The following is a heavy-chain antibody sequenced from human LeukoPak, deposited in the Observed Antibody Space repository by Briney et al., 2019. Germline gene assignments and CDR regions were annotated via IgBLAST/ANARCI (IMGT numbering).Heavy chain of an antibody. CDR1: GGSISSYY. CDR3: ARGPGLLWSPYYFDY. D-gene: IGHD2-15*01. V-gene: IGHV4-59*01. Sequence: PSEALSLTCTVSGGSISSYYWSWIRQPPGKGLEWIGYIYHSGSTNYNPSLKSRVTISVDTSKNQFSLKLSSVTAADTAVYYCARGPGLLWSPYYFDYWGQGTLVTVSS. J-gene: IGHJ4*02. CDR2: IYHSGST.